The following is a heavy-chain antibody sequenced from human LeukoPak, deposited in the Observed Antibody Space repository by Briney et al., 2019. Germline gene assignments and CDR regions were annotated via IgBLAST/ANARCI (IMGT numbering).Heavy chain of an antibody. D-gene: IGHD6-19*01. CDR3: ARIAVAPPAEYFQH. Sequence: PSETLSLTCTVSGGSISSSSYYWGWIRQPPGKGLEWIGSIYYSGSTYYNPSLKSRVTISVDTSKNQFSLKLSSVTAADTAVYYCARIAVAPPAEYFQHWGQGTLVTVSS. J-gene: IGHJ1*01. V-gene: IGHV4-39*01. CDR1: GGSISSSSYY. CDR2: IYYSGST.